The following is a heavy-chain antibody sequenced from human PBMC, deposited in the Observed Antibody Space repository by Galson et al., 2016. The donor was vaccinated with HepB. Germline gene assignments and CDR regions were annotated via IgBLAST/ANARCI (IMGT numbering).Heavy chain of an antibody. CDR3: ASEAPILAPTLDY. CDR2: IWYDGSNK. CDR1: GFTFSRNG. V-gene: IGHV3-33*01. D-gene: IGHD2/OR15-2a*01. Sequence: SLRLSCAVSGFTFSRNGMHWVRQAPGKGLEWVAVIWYDGSNKYHADSVKGRFTISRDNSKNTLYLQMNSLRAGDTAVYYCASEAPILAPTLDYWGQGTLVTVSS. J-gene: IGHJ4*02.